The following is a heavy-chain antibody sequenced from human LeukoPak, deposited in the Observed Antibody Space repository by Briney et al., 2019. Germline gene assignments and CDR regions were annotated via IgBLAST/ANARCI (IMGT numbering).Heavy chain of an antibody. CDR1: GFRFSDYY. CDR3: ARDGDYDDASGYRADF. CDR2: ISHSGATV. J-gene: IGHJ4*02. V-gene: IGHV3-11*01. Sequence: KPGGSLRLSCTASGFRFSDYYMNWFRQTPGKGPEWLSYISHSGATVQYADSVRGRFTVSRDNHKNTLYLQMTSLRVEDTAVYYCARDGDYDDASGYRADFWGQGTLVTVSS. D-gene: IGHD3-22*01.